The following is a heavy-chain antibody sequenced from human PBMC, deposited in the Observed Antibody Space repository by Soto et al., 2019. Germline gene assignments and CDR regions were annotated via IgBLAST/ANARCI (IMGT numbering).Heavy chain of an antibody. CDR2: IIPIFGTA. CDR1: GGTFSSYA. V-gene: IGHV1-69*12. CDR3: ARDDIESPSRAFGDY. Sequence: QVQLVQSGAEVKKPGSSVKVSCKASGGTFSSYAISWVRQAPGQGLEWMGGIIPIFGTANYAQKFQGRVTIXXDXSXNTAYMELSSLRSEDTAVYYCARDDIESPSRAFGDYWGQGTLVTVSS. D-gene: IGHD3-10*01. J-gene: IGHJ4*02.